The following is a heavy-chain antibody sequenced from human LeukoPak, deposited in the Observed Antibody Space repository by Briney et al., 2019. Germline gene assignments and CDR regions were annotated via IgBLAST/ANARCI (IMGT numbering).Heavy chain of an antibody. J-gene: IGHJ5*02. D-gene: IGHD3-3*01. CDR1: GFTFSSYG. Sequence: GGSLRLSCAASGFTFSSYGMHWVRQAPGKGLEWVAVIWYDGSNKYYADSVKGRFTISRDNSKNTLYLQMNSLRAEDTAVYYCARDGVTYYDFWSGYSKYNWFDPWGQGTLATVSS. CDR2: IWYDGSNK. CDR3: ARDGVTYYDFWSGYSKYNWFDP. V-gene: IGHV3-33*01.